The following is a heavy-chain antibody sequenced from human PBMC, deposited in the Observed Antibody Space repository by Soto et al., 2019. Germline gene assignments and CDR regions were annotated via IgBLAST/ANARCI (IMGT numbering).Heavy chain of an antibody. CDR2: IFSNDEK. J-gene: IGHJ3*02. CDR3: ARKRDYCSSTSCHAFDI. CDR1: GFSLSNARMG. D-gene: IGHD2-2*01. V-gene: IGHV2-26*01. Sequence: KESGPVLVKPTETLTLTCTVSGFSLSNARMGVSWIRQPPGKALEWLAHIFSNDEKSYSTSLKSRLTISKDTSKSQVVLTMTNMDPVDTATYYCARKRDYCSSTSCHAFDIWGQGTMVTVSS.